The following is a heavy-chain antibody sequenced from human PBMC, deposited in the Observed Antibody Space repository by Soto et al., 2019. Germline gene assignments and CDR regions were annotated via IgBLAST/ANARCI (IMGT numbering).Heavy chain of an antibody. J-gene: IGHJ5*02. Sequence: QVQLQESGPGLVKPSQTLSLTCTVSGGSISSGDYYWSWIRQHPGKGLEWIGYIYYSGSTYYNPSLKSRVTISVDTSKNQFSLKLSSVTAAATAVYHCARAPGASSSSPPNWFDPWGQGTLVTVSS. V-gene: IGHV4-31*03. CDR3: ARAPGASSSSPPNWFDP. CDR2: IYYSGST. CDR1: GGSISSGDYY. D-gene: IGHD6-6*01.